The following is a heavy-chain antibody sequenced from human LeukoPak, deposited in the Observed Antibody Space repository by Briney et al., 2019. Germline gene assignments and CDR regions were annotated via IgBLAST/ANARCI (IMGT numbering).Heavy chain of an antibody. CDR2: IYSSGST. J-gene: IGHJ4*02. V-gene: IGHV4-59*12. CDR3: AIEMTTTDFDY. Sequence: PSETLSLTCTVPGGSIGIYCASWIPQPPGKGLEWIGCIYSSGSTNYNPSLKSRVTISVDMSKNQFSLNLNSVTAADTAVYYCAIEMTTTDFDYWGQGTLVTVSS. CDR1: GGSIGIYC. D-gene: IGHD1-26*01.